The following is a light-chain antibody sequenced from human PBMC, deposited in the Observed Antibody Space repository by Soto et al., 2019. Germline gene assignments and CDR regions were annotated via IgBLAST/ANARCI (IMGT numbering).Light chain of an antibody. CDR1: QSVADN. V-gene: IGKV3-15*01. CDR2: GAS. Sequence: EVVMTQSLATLSVSPGERVTLSCRSSQSVADNLAWFQQKPGQGPRLLIYGASTRATGIPARFSGSGSETDFTLTVSSLRSEDSAVYYCQQYNYWPITFGQGTRLRL. J-gene: IGKJ5*01. CDR3: QQYNYWPIT.